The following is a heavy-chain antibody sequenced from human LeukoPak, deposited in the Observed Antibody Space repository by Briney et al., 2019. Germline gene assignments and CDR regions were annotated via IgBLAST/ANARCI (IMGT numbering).Heavy chain of an antibody. D-gene: IGHD6-13*01. V-gene: IGHV1-18*01. Sequence: GASVKVSCKASGYTFTSYGISWVRQAPGQGLEWMGWISAYNGNTNYAQKLQGRVTMTTDTSTSTAYMELRSLRSDDTAVYYCAREGIAAAGTQTLYYYYGMDVWGQGTTVTVSS. CDR1: GYTFTSYG. CDR2: ISAYNGNT. J-gene: IGHJ6*02. CDR3: AREGIAAAGTQTLYYYYGMDV.